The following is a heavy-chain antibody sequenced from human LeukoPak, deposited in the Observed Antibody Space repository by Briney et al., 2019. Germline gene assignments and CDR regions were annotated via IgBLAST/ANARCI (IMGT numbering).Heavy chain of an antibody. Sequence: SETLSLTCTVSNYSISSGYYWGWIRQPPGKGLEWIGSINHSGSTYYNPSLRSRVTISVDTSKNQFSLKLSSVTAADTAVYYCAREGGSGIYYKLDCWGQGTLVTVSP. CDR2: INHSGST. V-gene: IGHV4-38-2*02. J-gene: IGHJ4*02. D-gene: IGHD3-10*01. CDR1: NYSISSGYY. CDR3: AREGGSGIYYKLDC.